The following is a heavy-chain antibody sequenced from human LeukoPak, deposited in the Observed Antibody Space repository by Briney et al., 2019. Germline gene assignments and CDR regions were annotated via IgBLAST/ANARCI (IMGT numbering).Heavy chain of an antibody. CDR1: GFTFSSYS. V-gene: IGHV3-21*01. Sequence: PGGTLRLSCAASGFTFSSYSMTWVRQAPGKGLEWVSSISSSSSYIYYADSVKGRFTISRDNAKNSLYLQMNSLRAEDTAVYYCARDIVVVPAAEGMDVWGQGTTVTVSS. CDR2: ISSSSSYI. D-gene: IGHD2-2*01. J-gene: IGHJ6*02. CDR3: ARDIVVVPAAEGMDV.